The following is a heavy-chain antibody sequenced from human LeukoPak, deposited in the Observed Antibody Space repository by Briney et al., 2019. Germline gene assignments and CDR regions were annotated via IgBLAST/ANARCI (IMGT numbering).Heavy chain of an antibody. CDR3: ARHLLTGYSSGWFDY. Sequence: SETLSLTCTVSGGSISSYYWGWIRQPPGKGLEWIGSIYYSGSTYYNPSPKSRVTISVDTSKNQFSLKLSSVTAADTAVYYCARHLLTGYSSGWFDYWGQGTLVTVSS. J-gene: IGHJ4*02. CDR2: IYYSGST. D-gene: IGHD6-19*01. V-gene: IGHV4-39*01. CDR1: GGSISSYY.